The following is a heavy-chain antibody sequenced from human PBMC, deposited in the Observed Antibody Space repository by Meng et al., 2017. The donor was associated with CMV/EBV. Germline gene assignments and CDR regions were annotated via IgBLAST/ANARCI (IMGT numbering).Heavy chain of an antibody. CDR2: INPNSGGT. CDR3: ARDRGLVQGVRKPDFDY. V-gene: IGHV1-2*02. CDR1: GYTFTGYY. Sequence: GQLVQLGAEVKKPGASVKVACNASGYTFTGYYMHWVRQAPGQGLEWMGWINPNSGGTNYAQKFQGRVTMTRDTSISTAYMELSRLRSDDTAVYYCARDRGLVQGVRKPDFDYWGQGTLVTVSS. J-gene: IGHJ4*02. D-gene: IGHD3-10*01.